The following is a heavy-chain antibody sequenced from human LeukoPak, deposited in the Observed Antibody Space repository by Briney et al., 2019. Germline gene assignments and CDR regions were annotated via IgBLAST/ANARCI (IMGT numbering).Heavy chain of an antibody. Sequence: GGSLRLSCAASGFTFSSYAMSWVRQAPGKGLEWVSAISGSGGSTYYADSVKGRFKISRDDSRDTVYLQMNSLRGEDTAIYYCVKDATPRNGIWDYFDLWGQGALVTVPS. CDR1: GFTFSSYA. CDR3: VKDATPRNGIWDYFDL. CDR2: ISGSGGST. J-gene: IGHJ4*02. D-gene: IGHD1-14*01. V-gene: IGHV3-23*01.